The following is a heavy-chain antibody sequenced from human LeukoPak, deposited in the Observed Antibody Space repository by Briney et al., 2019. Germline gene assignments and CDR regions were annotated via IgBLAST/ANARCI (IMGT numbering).Heavy chain of an antibody. CDR1: GFTFGDYY. J-gene: IGHJ4*02. Sequence: GGSLRLSCAASGFTFGDYYMSWIRQAPGKGLEWVSYISSSGSTIYYADSVKGRFTISRDNAKNSLYLQMNSLRAEDTALYHCARSSLGYSYGYFDYWGQGTLVTVSS. V-gene: IGHV3-11*01. CDR2: ISSSGSTI. D-gene: IGHD5-18*01. CDR3: ARSSLGYSYGYFDY.